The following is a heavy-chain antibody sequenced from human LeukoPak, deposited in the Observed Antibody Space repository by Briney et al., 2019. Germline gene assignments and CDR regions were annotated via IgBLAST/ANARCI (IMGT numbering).Heavy chain of an antibody. Sequence: KSGGSLRLSCAASGFTFSDYYMSWIRQAPGKGLESVSYISSSGSTIYYADSVKGRFTISRDNAKNSLYLQMNSLRAEDTAVYYCARARGDHLYFYYYYMDIWGKGTTVTVSS. CDR1: GFTFSDYY. V-gene: IGHV3-11*04. J-gene: IGHJ6*03. CDR3: ARARGDHLYFYYYYMDI. D-gene: IGHD2-21*02. CDR2: ISSSGSTI.